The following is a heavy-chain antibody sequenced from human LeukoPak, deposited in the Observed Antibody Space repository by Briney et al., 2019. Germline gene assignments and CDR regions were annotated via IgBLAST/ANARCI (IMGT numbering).Heavy chain of an antibody. D-gene: IGHD3-10*01. V-gene: IGHV3-7*01. CDR2: IKQDGSER. Sequence: GGSLRLSCAASGFTFSNYWMSWVRQAPGKGLEWVANIKQDGSERYYVDSVKGRFTISRDNAKNSLYLQMNSLRAEDTAVYYCARVSSPLNWFDPWGQGTLVTVSS. J-gene: IGHJ5*02. CDR3: ARVSSPLNWFDP. CDR1: GFTFSNYW.